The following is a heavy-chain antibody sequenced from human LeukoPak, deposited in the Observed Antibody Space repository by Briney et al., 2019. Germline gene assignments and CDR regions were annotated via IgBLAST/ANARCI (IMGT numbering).Heavy chain of an antibody. J-gene: IGHJ3*02. CDR2: IYYSGST. V-gene: IGHV4-59*01. Sequence: SETLSLTCTVSGGSISSYYWSWIRQPPGKGLEWIGYIYYSGSTNYNPSLKSRVTISVDTSKNQFSLKLSSVTAADTGVYYCARESYYDFWSGHAFDIWGQGTMVTVSS. CDR1: GGSISSYY. CDR3: ARESYYDFWSGHAFDI. D-gene: IGHD3-3*01.